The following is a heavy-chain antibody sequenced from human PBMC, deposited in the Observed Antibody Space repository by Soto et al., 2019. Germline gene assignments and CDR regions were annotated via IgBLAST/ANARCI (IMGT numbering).Heavy chain of an antibody. CDR2: IVVGSGHT. CDR1: GFTLTNSA. CDR3: AATTWMQASHYAMDV. D-gene: IGHD5-18*01. Sequence: QLVQSGPEVRKPGTSVKVSCKASGFTLTNSAMQWVRQARGQRLEWIGWIVVGSGHTNYAQKFQKRVTITRDMSTSTTYVELSSLTSEDTAVYYCAATTWMQASHYAMDVWGQGTTVTVSS. J-gene: IGHJ6*02. V-gene: IGHV1-58*02.